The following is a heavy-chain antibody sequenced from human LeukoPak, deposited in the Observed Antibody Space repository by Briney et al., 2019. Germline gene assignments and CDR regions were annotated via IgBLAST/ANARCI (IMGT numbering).Heavy chain of an antibody. V-gene: IGHV1-69*13. Sequence: GASVKVSCKASGGTFSSYAISWVRQAPGQGLEWMGGIIPIFGTANYAQKFQGRVTITADESTSTAYMELSSLRSEDTAVYYCAGGPAYYDILTGSQLDYWGQGTLVTVSS. CDR1: GGTFSSYA. CDR2: IIPIFGTA. J-gene: IGHJ4*02. CDR3: AGGPAYYDILTGSQLDY. D-gene: IGHD3-9*01.